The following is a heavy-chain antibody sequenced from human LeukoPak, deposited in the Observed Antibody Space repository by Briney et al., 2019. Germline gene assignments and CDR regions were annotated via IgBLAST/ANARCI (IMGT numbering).Heavy chain of an antibody. CDR3: ARGRLLWFGGRYYFDY. CDR1: GGSIRSHF. D-gene: IGHD3-10*01. V-gene: IGHV4-34*01. CDR2: INHSGST. J-gene: IGHJ4*02. Sequence: SETLSLTCTVSGGSIRSHFWSWIRQPPGKGLEWIGEINHSGSTNYNPSLKSRVTISVDTSKNQFSLKLSSVTAADTAVYYCARGRLLWFGGRYYFDYWGQGTLVTVSS.